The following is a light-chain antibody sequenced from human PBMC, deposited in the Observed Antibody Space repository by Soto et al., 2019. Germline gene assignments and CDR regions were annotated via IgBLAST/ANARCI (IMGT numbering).Light chain of an antibody. CDR3: QHYGSSPPFT. V-gene: IGKV3-20*01. J-gene: IGKJ3*01. CDR1: QSISSSN. CDR2: AAS. Sequence: VSTQSPGTLSLSPGERATLSCRASQSISSSNLAWYHQKPGQAPRLLIYAASARVTGIPDRFSGSGSGTDFTLTISRLEPEDFAVYYCQHYGSSPPFTFGPGTKVDIK.